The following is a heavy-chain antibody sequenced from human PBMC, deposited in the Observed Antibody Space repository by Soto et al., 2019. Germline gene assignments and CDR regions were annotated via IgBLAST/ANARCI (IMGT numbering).Heavy chain of an antibody. D-gene: IGHD6-19*01. V-gene: IGHV3-33*01. CDR2: IWYDGSNK. J-gene: IGHJ6*04. CDR3: ARDKGGWYHYGMDV. CDR1: GFTFSSYG. Sequence: PGGSLRLSCAASGFTFSSYGMHWVRQAPCKGLEWVAVIWYDGSNKYYADSVKGRFTISRDNSKNTLYLQMNSLRAEDTAVYYCARDKGGWYHYGMDVWGKGTTVTVTS.